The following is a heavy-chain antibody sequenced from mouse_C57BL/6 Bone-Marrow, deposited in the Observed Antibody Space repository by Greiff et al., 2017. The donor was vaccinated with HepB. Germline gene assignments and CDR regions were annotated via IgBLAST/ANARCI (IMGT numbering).Heavy chain of an antibody. CDR1: GYTFTNYW. Sequence: QVQLKQSGAELVRPGTSVKMSCKASGYTFTNYWIGWAKQRPGHGLEWIGDIYPGGGYTNYNEKFKGKATLTADKSSSTAYMQFSSLTSEDSAIYYCARRAAYYSNYGYAMDYWGQGTSVTVSS. V-gene: IGHV1-63*01. CDR2: IYPGGGYT. J-gene: IGHJ4*01. D-gene: IGHD2-5*01. CDR3: ARRAAYYSNYGYAMDY.